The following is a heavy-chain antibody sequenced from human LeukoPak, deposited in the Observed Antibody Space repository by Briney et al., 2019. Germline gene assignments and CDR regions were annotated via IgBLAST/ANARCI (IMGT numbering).Heavy chain of an antibody. Sequence: GVLRLSCAASGFTVSSNYMSWVRQAPGKGLEWVSTISASGPYYADAVRGRFTISRDNSRNTLSLQMDSLRAEDTAVYYCAKDHESDGYPCLDHWGLGTLVTVSS. V-gene: IGHV3-53*01. CDR3: AKDHESDGYPCLDH. J-gene: IGHJ4*02. CDR2: ISASGP. CDR1: GFTVSSNY. D-gene: IGHD3-22*01.